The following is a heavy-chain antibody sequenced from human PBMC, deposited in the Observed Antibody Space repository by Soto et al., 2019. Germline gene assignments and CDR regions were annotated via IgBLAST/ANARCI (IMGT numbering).Heavy chain of an antibody. D-gene: IGHD6-13*01. CDR3: AREVAADGTFREDVFDI. Sequence: EASVNVSCKASGGTFSNHAINWVRQAPGQGLEWMGRIIPIFSTTNYAQKFQGRVTFTADESTITAYMEVSSLKHDDTAVYYCAREVAADGTFREDVFDIWGQGTLVTVSS. V-gene: IGHV1-69*13. J-gene: IGHJ3*02. CDR2: IIPIFSTT. CDR1: GGTFSNHA.